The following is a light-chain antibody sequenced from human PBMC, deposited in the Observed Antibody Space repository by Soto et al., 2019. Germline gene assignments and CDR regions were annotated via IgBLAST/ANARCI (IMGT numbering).Light chain of an antibody. V-gene: IGLV2-14*01. CDR1: SSDVGGYNY. J-gene: IGLJ1*01. CDR2: EVS. CDR3: SSYTSSSTRV. Sequence: ALTQPASVSGSPGQSITISCTGTSSDVGGYNYVSWYQQHPGKAPKLMIYEVSNRPSGVSNRFSGSKSGNTASLTISGLQAEDEADYYCSSYTSSSTRVFGTGTKSPS.